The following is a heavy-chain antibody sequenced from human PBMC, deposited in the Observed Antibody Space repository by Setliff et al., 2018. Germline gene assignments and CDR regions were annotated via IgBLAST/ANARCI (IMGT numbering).Heavy chain of an antibody. Sequence: PGGSLRLSCAASGITFSNYAMSWVRQAPGKGLEWVANIKQDGSEKYYVDSVKGRFTISRDNAKNSLYLQMNSLRAEDTAVYYCARDGGEYWGQGTLVTVSS. CDR3: ARDGGEY. CDR1: GITFSNYA. J-gene: IGHJ4*02. CDR2: IKQDGSEK. D-gene: IGHD3-16*01. V-gene: IGHV3-7*01.